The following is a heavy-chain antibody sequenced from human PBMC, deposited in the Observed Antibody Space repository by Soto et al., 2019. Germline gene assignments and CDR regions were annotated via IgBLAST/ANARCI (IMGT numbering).Heavy chain of an antibody. V-gene: IGHV3-21*01. J-gene: IGHJ5*02. CDR2: ISSSSSYI. D-gene: IGHD3-16*02. CDR3: ASFYDYIWGSYRPHNWFDP. CDR1: GFTFSSYS. Sequence: EVQLVESGGGLVKPGGSLRLSCAASGFTFSSYSMNWVRQAPGKGLEWVSSISSSSSYIYYADSVKGRFTISRDNAKNSLYLQMNSLRAEDTAVYYCASFYDYIWGSYRPHNWFDPWGQGTLVIVSS.